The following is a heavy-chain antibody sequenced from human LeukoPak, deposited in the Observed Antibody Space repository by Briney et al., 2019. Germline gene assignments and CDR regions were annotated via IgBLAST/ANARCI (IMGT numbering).Heavy chain of an antibody. CDR3: ASTPRGIADLEY. D-gene: IGHD2-21*01. Sequence: GASLRVSCKASGYTFTSYYMHWVRQTPGQRREWMAWIKPNSGGTSYAQRFQGRVTMTRDTSISTAYMQLSRLRSDDTAVYYCASTPRGIADLEYWGQGTLVTVSS. V-gene: IGHV1-2*02. CDR2: IKPNSGGT. J-gene: IGHJ4*02. CDR1: GYTFTSYY.